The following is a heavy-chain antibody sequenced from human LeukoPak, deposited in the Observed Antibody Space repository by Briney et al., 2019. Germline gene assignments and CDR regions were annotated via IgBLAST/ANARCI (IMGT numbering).Heavy chain of an antibody. J-gene: IGHJ4*02. CDR3: ARGRGGGYCSSTSCRVYFDY. V-gene: IGHV4-34*01. CDR2: INHSGST. D-gene: IGHD2-2*01. Sequence: SETLSLTCAVYGGSFSGYYWGWIRQPLGKGLEWIGEINHSGSTNYNPSLKSRVTISVDTSKNQFSLKLSSVTAADTAVYYCARGRGGGYCSSTSCRVYFDYWGQGTLVTVSS. CDR1: GGSFSGYY.